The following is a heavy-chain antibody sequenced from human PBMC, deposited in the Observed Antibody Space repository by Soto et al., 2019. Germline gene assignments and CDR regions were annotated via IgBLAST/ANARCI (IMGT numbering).Heavy chain of an antibody. Sequence: GGSLRLSCAASGFNFSSYGMHWVRQDPGKGLEWVAVISYDGSNKYYADSVKGRFTISRDNSKNTLYLQMNSLRAEDTAVYYCAKAPTVTTFYYFDYWGQGTLVTVSS. J-gene: IGHJ4*02. CDR3: AKAPTVTTFYYFDY. V-gene: IGHV3-30*18. CDR2: ISYDGSNK. CDR1: GFNFSSYG. D-gene: IGHD4-17*01.